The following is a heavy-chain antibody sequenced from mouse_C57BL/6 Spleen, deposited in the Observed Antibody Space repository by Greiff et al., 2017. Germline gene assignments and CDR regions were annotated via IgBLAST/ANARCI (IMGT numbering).Heavy chain of an antibody. Sequence: QVQLKESGAELMKPGASVKLSCKAPGYTFTGYWIEWVKQRPGHGLEWIGEILPGSGSPNYNEKFKGKATFPADTSSNTAYMQLSSLTTEDAAIYYCARSNWDPAWFAYWGQGTLVTVSA. J-gene: IGHJ3*01. CDR2: ILPGSGSP. D-gene: IGHD4-1*01. CDR3: ARSNWDPAWFAY. V-gene: IGHV1-9*01. CDR1: GYTFTGYW.